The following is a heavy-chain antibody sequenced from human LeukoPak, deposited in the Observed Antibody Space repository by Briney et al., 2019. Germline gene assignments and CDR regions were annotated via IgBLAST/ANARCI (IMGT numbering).Heavy chain of an antibody. J-gene: IGHJ3*02. CDR1: GGSISSGSYY. CDR3: ASRTTNWDDAVDI. V-gene: IGHV4-61*02. CDR2: IYTSGST. D-gene: IGHD7-27*01. Sequence: KPSETLSLTCTVSGGSISSGSYYWSWIRQPAGKGLEWIGRIYTSGSTNYNPSLKSRVTISVDTSKNQFSLKLSSVTAADTAVYYCASRTTNWDDAVDIWGQGTMVTVSS.